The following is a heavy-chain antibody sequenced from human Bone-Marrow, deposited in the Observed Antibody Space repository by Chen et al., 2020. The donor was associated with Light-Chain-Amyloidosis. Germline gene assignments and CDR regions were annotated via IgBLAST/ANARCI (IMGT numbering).Heavy chain of an antibody. J-gene: IGHJ3*01. CDR1: GFTFSSYS. V-gene: IGHV3-21*01. Sequence: EVQLAESGGDLVKPGGSLRLPCAAPGFTFSSYSMNWVRQAPGRGLGWVAYIGREGKFVYYADSVKGRFVISRDNAKNSLFLQMSSLRVEDTALYYCARRLYSDSAAYQPSSFDVWGRGTIVTVSS. CDR3: ARRLYSDSAAYQPSSFDV. CDR2: IGREGKFV. D-gene: IGHD3-22*01.